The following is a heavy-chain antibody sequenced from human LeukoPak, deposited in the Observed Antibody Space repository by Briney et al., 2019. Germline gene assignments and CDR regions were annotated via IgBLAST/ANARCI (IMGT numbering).Heavy chain of an antibody. D-gene: IGHD3-16*01. CDR2: ISSSSSYI. CDR1: GFTFSSYS. CDR3: ARDRGGLFDP. V-gene: IGHV3-21*01. J-gene: IGHJ5*02. Sequence: GGSLRLSCGASGFTFSSYSMNWVRQAPGKGLEWVSSISSSSSYIYYADSVKGRFTISRDNAKNSLYLQMNSLRAEDTAVYYCARDRGGLFDPWGQGTLVTVSS.